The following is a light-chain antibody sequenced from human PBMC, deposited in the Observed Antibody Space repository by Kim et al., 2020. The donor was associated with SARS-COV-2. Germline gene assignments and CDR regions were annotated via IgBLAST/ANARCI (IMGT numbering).Light chain of an antibody. CDR1: SLRSYY. J-gene: IGLJ3*02. CDR3: NSRDSSGNL. Sequence: SSELTQDHAVSVALGQTVRITCQGDSLRSYYASWYQQKPGQAPVLVIYGKNNRPSGIPDRFSGSSSGNTASLTITGAQAEDEADYYCNSRDSSGNLFGGGTQLTVL. V-gene: IGLV3-19*01. CDR2: GKN.